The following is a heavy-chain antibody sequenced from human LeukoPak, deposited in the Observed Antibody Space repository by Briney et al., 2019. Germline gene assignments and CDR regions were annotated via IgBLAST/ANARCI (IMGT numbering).Heavy chain of an antibody. D-gene: IGHD7-27*01. CDR1: GGSISSGGYY. Sequence: SQTLSLTCTVSGGSISSGGYYWSGIRQHPGKGLEWIGYIYYSGSTYYNPSLKSRVTISVDTSKNQFSLKLSSVTAADTAVYYCARDSRTGAPDAFDIWGQGTMVTVSS. J-gene: IGHJ3*02. CDR2: IYYSGST. V-gene: IGHV4-31*03. CDR3: ARDSRTGAPDAFDI.